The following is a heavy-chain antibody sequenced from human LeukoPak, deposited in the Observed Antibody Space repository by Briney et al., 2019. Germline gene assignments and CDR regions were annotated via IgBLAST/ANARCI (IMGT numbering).Heavy chain of an antibody. Sequence: ASVKVSCKASGYAFTSYGISWVRQAPGQGLEWMGWISAYNGNTNYAQKLQGRVTMTTDTSTSTAYMELRSLRSDDTAVYYCARDGGEVPAAIRGWFDPWGQGTLVTVSS. CDR2: ISAYNGNT. J-gene: IGHJ5*02. D-gene: IGHD2-2*02. V-gene: IGHV1-18*01. CDR1: GYAFTSYG. CDR3: ARDGGEVPAAIRGWFDP.